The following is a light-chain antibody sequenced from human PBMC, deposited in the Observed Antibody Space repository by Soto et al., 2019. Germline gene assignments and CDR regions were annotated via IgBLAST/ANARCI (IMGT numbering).Light chain of an antibody. V-gene: IGKV3-20*01. Sequence: EIVLTQSPGTLSLSPGERATLSCRASQTVTRNYLAWYQQKPGQAPRLLIYGASIMATGIPDRFSGSGSVTDFSLTISSLEPEAFAVYFCQHYVDSPLTFGQGTKVEVK. CDR2: GAS. CDR3: QHYVDSPLT. J-gene: IGKJ1*01. CDR1: QTVTRNY.